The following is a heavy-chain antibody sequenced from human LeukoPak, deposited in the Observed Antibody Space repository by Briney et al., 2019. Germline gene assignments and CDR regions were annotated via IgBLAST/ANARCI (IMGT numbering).Heavy chain of an antibody. Sequence: PSETLSLTCTVSGGTISSGDYYWSWIRQPPGKGLEWIGYIYYSGSTYYNPSLKSRVTISVGTSKNQFSLKLSSVTAADTAVYYCAREYYDILTGYKGTDYWGQGTLVTVSS. D-gene: IGHD3-9*01. CDR1: GGTISSGDYY. CDR2: IYYSGST. J-gene: IGHJ4*02. V-gene: IGHV4-30-4*01. CDR3: AREYYDILTGYKGTDY.